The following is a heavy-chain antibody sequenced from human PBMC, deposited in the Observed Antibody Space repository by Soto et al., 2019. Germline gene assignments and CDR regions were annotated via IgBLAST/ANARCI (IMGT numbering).Heavy chain of an antibody. V-gene: IGHV4-61*01. CDR3: ARSIIGTTRYNYGTDV. J-gene: IGHJ6*02. CDR2: IYYSGST. D-gene: IGHD1-7*01. Sequence: SETLSLTCTVSGDSVSSGRYFWTWIRQSPGKGLEWIGNIYYSGSTNYNPSLKTRVTFSLDTSKNLFSHNLRSMTAADTAVYFCARSIIGTTRYNYGTDVWGQGTTVTVSS. CDR1: GDSVSSGRYF.